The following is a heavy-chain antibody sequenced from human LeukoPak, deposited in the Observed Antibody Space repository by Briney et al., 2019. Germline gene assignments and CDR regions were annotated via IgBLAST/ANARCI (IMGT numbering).Heavy chain of an antibody. J-gene: IGHJ4*02. CDR1: GFTFSSYA. V-gene: IGHV3-23*01. D-gene: IGHD6-19*01. CDR2: ISGSGGST. CDR3: AKGPSSGYSSGWFDY. Sequence: GGSLRLSCAASGFTFSSYAMSWVRQAPGKGLEWVSAISGSGGSTYYADSVKGRFTISRDNSKNTLYLQMNSLRAEDTAIYYCAKGPSSGYSSGWFDYWGQGTLVTVSS.